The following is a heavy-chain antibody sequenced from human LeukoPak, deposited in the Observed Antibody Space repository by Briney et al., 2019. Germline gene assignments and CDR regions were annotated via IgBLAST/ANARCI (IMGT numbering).Heavy chain of an antibody. CDR2: IIPILGIA. Sequence: SVKVSCKASGGTFSSYAISWVRQAPGQGLEWMGRIIPILGIANYAQKFQGRVTITADKSTSTAYMELSSLRSEDTAVYYCAGRGPDIAVAGSYYYYGMDVWGQGTTVTVSS. CDR1: GGTFSSYA. V-gene: IGHV1-69*04. J-gene: IGHJ6*02. D-gene: IGHD6-19*01. CDR3: AGRGPDIAVAGSYYYYGMDV.